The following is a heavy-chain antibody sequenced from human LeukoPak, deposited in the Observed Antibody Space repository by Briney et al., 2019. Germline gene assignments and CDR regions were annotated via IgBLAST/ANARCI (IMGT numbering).Heavy chain of an antibody. D-gene: IGHD3-22*01. J-gene: IGHJ5*02. CDR2: ISAYNGNT. CDR1: GYTFTSYG. Sequence: GSSVKVSCKASGYTFTSYGISWVRQAPGQGLEWMGWISAYNGNTNYAQKLQGRVTMTTDTSTSTAYMELRSLRSDDTAVYYCARTAYDSSGYYGLVWFDPWGQGTLVTVSS. V-gene: IGHV1-18*01. CDR3: ARTAYDSSGYYGLVWFDP.